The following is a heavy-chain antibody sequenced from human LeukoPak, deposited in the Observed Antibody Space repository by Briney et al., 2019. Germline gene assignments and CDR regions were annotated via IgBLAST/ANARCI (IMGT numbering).Heavy chain of an antibody. Sequence: GATLRNSRPTSGYNNDAYAMNWVRKATEKGLEWVSLISGDGGSTYYADSVKGRFTISRDNSKNSLYLQMNSLRTEDTALYYCAKGDGYNLRYWGQGTLVTVSS. CDR2: ISGDGGST. J-gene: IGHJ4*02. CDR1: GYNNDAYA. V-gene: IGHV3-43*02. D-gene: IGHD5-24*01. CDR3: AKGDGYNLRY.